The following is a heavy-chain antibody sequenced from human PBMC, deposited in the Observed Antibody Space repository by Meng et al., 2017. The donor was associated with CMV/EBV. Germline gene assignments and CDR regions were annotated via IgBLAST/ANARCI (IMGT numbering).Heavy chain of an antibody. J-gene: IGHJ4*02. CDR1: VYTFNSYY. CDR2: INPNSGGT. V-gene: IGHV1-2*02. Sequence: SVTVSCQASVYTFNSYYMHWVRQAPGQGLEWMGWINPNSGGTNYAQKFQGRVTLTRDTSISTAYLELSRLRSDDTAVYYCARVNYYDSSGYYPDYWGQGTLVTVSS. CDR3: ARVNYYDSSGYYPDY. D-gene: IGHD3-22*01.